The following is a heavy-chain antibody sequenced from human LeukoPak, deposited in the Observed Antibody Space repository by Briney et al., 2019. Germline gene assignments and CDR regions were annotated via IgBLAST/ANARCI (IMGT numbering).Heavy chain of an antibody. V-gene: IGHV1-69*06. CDR1: GGAFSSYA. CDR2: IIPIFGTA. CDR3: ARDEGRVAPDI. J-gene: IGHJ3*02. D-gene: IGHD3-3*01. Sequence: SVKVSCKASGGAFSSYAISWVRQAPGQGLEWMGGIIPIFGTANYAQKFQGRVTITADKSTSTAYMELSSLRSEDTAVYYCARDEGRVAPDIWGRGTMVTVSS.